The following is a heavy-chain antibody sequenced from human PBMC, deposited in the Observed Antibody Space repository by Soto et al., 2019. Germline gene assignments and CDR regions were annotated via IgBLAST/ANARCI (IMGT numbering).Heavy chain of an antibody. D-gene: IGHD1-1*01. CDR2: MNPNTGNS. CDR3: ARRAETNGWNGFGADKDYFDF. V-gene: IGHV1-8*01. Sequence: ASVKVSCKASGYTFTSYDIYWVRQATGQGLEWMGWMNPNTGNSGYAQKFQGRVTMTSDTSISTAHMELSSLRSEDTAVYYCARRAETNGWNGFGADKDYFDFWGQGTLVTV. CDR1: GYTFTSYD. J-gene: IGHJ4*02.